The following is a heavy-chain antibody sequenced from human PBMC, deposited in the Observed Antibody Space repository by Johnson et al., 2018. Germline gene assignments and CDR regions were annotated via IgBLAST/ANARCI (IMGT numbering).Heavy chain of an antibody. J-gene: IGHJ3*02. CDR3: VRPLAMLTAVDI. V-gene: IGHV5-51*01. CDR1: GYSFTSYW. Sequence: VQLVQSGAEVKKPGASVKVSCKGSGYSFTSYWIGWVRQMPGRGLEWMGVIYPGDSDTRYSPSFQGQVTISADKSITTASLQWSSLKASDTAMYFCVRPLAMLTAVDIWGQGTMVTVSS. CDR2: IYPGDSDT. D-gene: IGHD3-9*01.